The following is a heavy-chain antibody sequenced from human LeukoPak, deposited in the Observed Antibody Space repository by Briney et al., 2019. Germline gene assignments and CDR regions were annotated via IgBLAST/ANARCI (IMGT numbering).Heavy chain of an antibody. CDR2: TSSSSSYI. D-gene: IGHD3-3*01. V-gene: IGHV3-21*01. Sequence: GGSLRLSCAASGFTFSSYSMNWVRQAPGKGLEWVSSTSSSSSYIYYADSVKGRFTISRDNAKNSLYLQMNSLRAEDTAVYYCAREGGTIFGVVSYYFDYWGQGTLVTVSS. J-gene: IGHJ4*02. CDR1: GFTFSSYS. CDR3: AREGGTIFGVVSYYFDY.